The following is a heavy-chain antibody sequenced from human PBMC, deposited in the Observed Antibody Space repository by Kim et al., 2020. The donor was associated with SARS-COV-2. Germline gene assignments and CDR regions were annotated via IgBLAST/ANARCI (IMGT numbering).Heavy chain of an antibody. J-gene: IGHJ5*02. D-gene: IGHD4-17*01. Sequence: YSQKFQGRVTITRDTSASTAYMELSSLRSEDTAVYYCARVSATVTPWFDPWGQGTLVTVSS. CDR3: ARVSATVTPWFDP. V-gene: IGHV1-3*01.